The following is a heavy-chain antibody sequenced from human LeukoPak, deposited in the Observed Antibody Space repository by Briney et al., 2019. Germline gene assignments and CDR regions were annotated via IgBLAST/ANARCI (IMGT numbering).Heavy chain of an antibody. J-gene: IGHJ4*02. V-gene: IGHV3-7*01. D-gene: IGHD3-22*01. Sequence: GGSLRLSCAASGFLFSSYWMSWVRQAPGKGLEWVANIKHDGSDKYYVDSVTGRFTISRDNSKNTLYLQMNSLRAEDTAVYYCARDLGVYYYDSSGYLDYWGQGTLVTVSS. CDR1: GFLFSSYW. CDR2: IKHDGSDK. CDR3: ARDLGVYYYDSSGYLDY.